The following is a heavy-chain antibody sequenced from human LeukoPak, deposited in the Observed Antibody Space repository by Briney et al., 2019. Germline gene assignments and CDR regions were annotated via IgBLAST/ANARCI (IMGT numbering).Heavy chain of an antibody. Sequence: SETLSLTCTVPGGSISSYYWSWIRQPPGKGLEWIGYIYYSGSTNYNPSLKSRVTISVDTSKNQFSLKLSSVTAADTAVYYCARDPPLTTVVTPDDYWGQGTLDTVSS. CDR3: ARDPPLTTVVTPDDY. CDR1: GGSISSYY. D-gene: IGHD4-23*01. J-gene: IGHJ4*02. CDR2: IYYSGST. V-gene: IGHV4-59*01.